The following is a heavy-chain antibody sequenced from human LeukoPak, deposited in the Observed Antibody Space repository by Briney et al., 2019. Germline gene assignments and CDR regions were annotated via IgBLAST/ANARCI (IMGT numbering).Heavy chain of an antibody. J-gene: IGHJ4*02. V-gene: IGHV4-59*01. CDR3: ARERGISMVV. D-gene: IGHD3-10*01. Sequence: PSETLSLTCTVSGGSMSSYYWSWIRQPPGKGLEWIGYISSSGTTTYSPSLKSRVTISQDMPENQFSLRLSSVTAADTAMYYCARERGISMVVWGQGTLVTVSS. CDR2: ISSSGTT. CDR1: GGSMSSYY.